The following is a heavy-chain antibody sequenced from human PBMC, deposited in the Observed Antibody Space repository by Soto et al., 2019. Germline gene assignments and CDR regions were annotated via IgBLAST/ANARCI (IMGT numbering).Heavy chain of an antibody. V-gene: IGHV1-3*01. CDR2: INAGNGNT. CDR3: ARIAAAGRPPS. D-gene: IGHD6-13*01. Sequence: QKIEWMGWINAGNGNTKYSQKFQGRVTITRDTSASTAYMELSSLRSEDTAVYYCARIAAAGRPPSWGQGTLVTVSS. J-gene: IGHJ5*02.